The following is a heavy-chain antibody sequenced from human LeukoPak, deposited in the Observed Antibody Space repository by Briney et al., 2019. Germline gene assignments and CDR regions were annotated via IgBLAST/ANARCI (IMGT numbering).Heavy chain of an antibody. Sequence: GGSLRLSCSTSGFTFRNFAMSWVRQAPGKGLEWVSSIGGGDTHYADSVKGRFTISRDDSRSTVDLQVSSLRAEDTAVYYCAKDGQSFNSMYDYFDSWGQGTLVTVSS. V-gene: IGHV3-23*01. CDR1: GFTFRNFA. D-gene: IGHD2-8*01. CDR2: IGGGDT. J-gene: IGHJ4*02. CDR3: AKDGQSFNSMYDYFDS.